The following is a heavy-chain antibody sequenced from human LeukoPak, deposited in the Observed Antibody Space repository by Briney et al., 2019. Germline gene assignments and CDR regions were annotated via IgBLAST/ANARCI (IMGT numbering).Heavy chain of an antibody. D-gene: IGHD3-9*01. CDR2: ISSSGGST. CDR1: GFTFSSYA. CDR3: AREGQFYDILTGYYRHYYYGMDV. Sequence: AGGSLRLSCAASGFTFSSYAMHWVRQAPGKGLGYVSVISSSGGSTYYANSVKGRFTISRDNSKNTLYLQMGSLRAEDMAVYYCAREGQFYDILTGYYRHYYYGMDVWGQGTTVTVSS. J-gene: IGHJ6*02. V-gene: IGHV3-64*01.